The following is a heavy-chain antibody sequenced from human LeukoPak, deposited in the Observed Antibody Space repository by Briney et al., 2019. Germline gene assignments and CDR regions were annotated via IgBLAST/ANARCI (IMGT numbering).Heavy chain of an antibody. V-gene: IGHV1-18*01. Sequence: ASAKVSCKASGYTFTSYGIIWVRQAPGQGLEWMGWNSAYDGNTNYAQKLQGRVTMTTGTSTSTAYMELRSLRSDDTAAYYCARAVLYCSVGTCYSGKFDYWGQGTLVTVSS. CDR3: ARAVLYCSVGTCYSGKFDY. CDR1: GYTFTSYG. D-gene: IGHD2-15*01. CDR2: NSAYDGNT. J-gene: IGHJ4*02.